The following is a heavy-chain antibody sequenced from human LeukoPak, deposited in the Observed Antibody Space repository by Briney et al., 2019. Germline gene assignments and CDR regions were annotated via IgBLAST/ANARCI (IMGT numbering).Heavy chain of an antibody. V-gene: IGHV4-39*01. CDR3: ARQGSSSWYGYYFDY. J-gene: IGHJ4*02. CDR1: GGSISSGGYY. D-gene: IGHD6-13*01. Sequence: PSETLSLTCTVSGGSISSGGYYWSWIRQHPGKGLEWIGYIYYSGSTYYNPSLKSRVTISVDTSKNQFSLKLSSVTAADTAVYYCARQGSSSWYGYYFDYWGQGTLVTVSS. CDR2: IYYSGST.